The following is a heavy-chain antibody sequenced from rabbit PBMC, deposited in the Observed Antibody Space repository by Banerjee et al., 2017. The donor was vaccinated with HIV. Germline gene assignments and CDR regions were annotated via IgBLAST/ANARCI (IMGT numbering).Heavy chain of an antibody. V-gene: IGHV1S40*01. CDR3: ARDLTGVTGWNFNL. D-gene: IGHD7-1*01. CDR2: IYNGDANT. Sequence: QSLEESGGGLVQPEGSLTLTCTASGFSFSSGYDICWVRQAPGKGLEWIACIYNGDANTYYASWAKGRFTISKASSTTVTLQMTSLTAADTATYFCARDLTGVTGWNFNLWGPGTLVTVS. J-gene: IGHJ4*01. CDR1: GFSFSSGYD.